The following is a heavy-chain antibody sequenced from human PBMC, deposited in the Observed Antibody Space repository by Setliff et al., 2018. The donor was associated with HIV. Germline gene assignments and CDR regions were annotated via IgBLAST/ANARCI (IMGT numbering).Heavy chain of an antibody. D-gene: IGHD1-1*01. CDR2: ISYDGNIK. J-gene: IGHJ5*02. Sequence: LRLSCVASGFTFSSYAMNWVRQAPGKGLEWVAVISYDGNIKYYADSVKGRFTISRDNSKNTLFLQMSSLRTEDTAVYYRARGLGELERKVGGNWFDPWGQGTLVTVSS. CDR1: GFTFSSYA. CDR3: ARGLGELERKVGGNWFDP. V-gene: IGHV3-30*04.